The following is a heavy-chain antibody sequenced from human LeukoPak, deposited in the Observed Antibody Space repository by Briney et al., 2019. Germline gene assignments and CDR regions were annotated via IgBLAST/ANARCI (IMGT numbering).Heavy chain of an antibody. V-gene: IGHV1-69*13. CDR2: TIPIFGTA. Sequence: GASVKVSCKASGGTFSSYAIIWVRQAPGQGLEWMGVTIPIFGTANYAQKFQGRVTITADESTSTAYMELSSLRSEDTAVYYCARTIIVGVENYYGSGSYGWFDPWGQGTLVTVSS. J-gene: IGHJ5*02. CDR3: ARTIIVGVENYYGSGSYGWFDP. D-gene: IGHD3-10*01. CDR1: GGTFSSYA.